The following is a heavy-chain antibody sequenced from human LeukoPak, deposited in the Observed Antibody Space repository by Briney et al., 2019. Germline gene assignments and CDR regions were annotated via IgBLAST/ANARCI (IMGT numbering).Heavy chain of an antibody. CDR1: GGTFSSYA. J-gene: IGHJ4*02. CDR3: AREGLETPPGDY. CDR2: IIPIFGTA. Sequence: SVNVSCKASGGTFSSYAISWVRQAPGQGLEWMGGIIPIFGTANYAQKFQGRVTMTRDTSISTAYMELSRLRSDDTAVYYCAREGLETPPGDYWGQGTLVTVSS. V-gene: IGHV1-69*05.